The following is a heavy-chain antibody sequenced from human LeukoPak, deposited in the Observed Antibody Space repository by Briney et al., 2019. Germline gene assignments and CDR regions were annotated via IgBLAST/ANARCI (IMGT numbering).Heavy chain of an antibody. V-gene: IGHV3-9*01. CDR1: GFTFDDYA. CDR2: ISWNSGSI. D-gene: IGHD6-13*01. J-gene: IGHJ4*02. Sequence: PGRSLRLSCAASGFTFDDYAMHWVRQAPGKGLEWVSGISWNSGSIGYADSVKGRFTISRDNAKNSLYLQINSLRAEDTALYYCAKDSIPLIAAAGSYDYWGQGTLVTVSS. CDR3: AKDSIPLIAAAGSYDY.